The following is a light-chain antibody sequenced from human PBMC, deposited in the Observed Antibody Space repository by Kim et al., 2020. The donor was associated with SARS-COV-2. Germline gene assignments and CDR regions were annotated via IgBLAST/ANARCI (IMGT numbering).Light chain of an antibody. V-gene: IGKV3-11*01. CDR1: QSVSSI. Sequence: LSPGERATLSCKASQSVSSIVNWYQQKPGQAPRLLMYDVSNRATGIPARFSGSGSGTDFTLTISSLEPEDFAVYYCQQRRDWPPTFGQGTRLEIK. CDR3: QQRRDWPPT. CDR2: DVS. J-gene: IGKJ5*01.